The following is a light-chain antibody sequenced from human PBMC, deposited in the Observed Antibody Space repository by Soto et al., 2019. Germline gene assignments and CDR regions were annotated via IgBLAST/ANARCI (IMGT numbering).Light chain of an antibody. CDR2: AAS. V-gene: IGKV1-39*01. J-gene: IGKJ4*01. CDR3: QQSYSTPLT. Sequence: DTQMTQSPSSLSASVGDRVTITCRASQSISSYLNWYQQKPGKAPKLLIYAASSLQSGVPSRFSGSGSGTDFTLTISSLRPEDFATYYCQQSYSTPLTFGGGTKVDIK. CDR1: QSISSY.